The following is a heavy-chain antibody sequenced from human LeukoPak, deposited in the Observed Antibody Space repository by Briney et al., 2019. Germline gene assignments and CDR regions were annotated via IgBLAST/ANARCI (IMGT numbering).Heavy chain of an antibody. CDR1: GFTFSTYW. V-gene: IGHV3-74*01. D-gene: IGHD5-12*01. CDR3: ARKTYSGSKIEY. J-gene: IGHJ4*02. Sequence: GGSLRLSCAASGFTFSTYWMHWVRQAPGKGLVWVSRIKSDGSNTAYADSVKGRFTISRDNAKNTLYLQANSLRAEDTAVYFCARKTYSGSKIEYWGQGALVTVSS. CDR2: IKSDGSNT.